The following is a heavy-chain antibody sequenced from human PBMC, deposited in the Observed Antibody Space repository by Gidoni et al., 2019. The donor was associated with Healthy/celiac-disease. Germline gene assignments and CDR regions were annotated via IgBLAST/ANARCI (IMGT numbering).Heavy chain of an antibody. V-gene: IGHV3-21*01. CDR1: GFTFSRYS. CDR2: ISSSSSYI. Sequence: EVQLVESGGGLVKPGGSLRLSCAASGFTFSRYSMNWVRQAPGKGLEWVSSISSSSSYIYYADSVKGRFTISRDNAKNSLYLQMNSLRAEDTAVYYCARDQLMITFGGVISDYWGQGTLVTVSS. CDR3: ARDQLMITFGGVISDY. J-gene: IGHJ4*02. D-gene: IGHD3-16*02.